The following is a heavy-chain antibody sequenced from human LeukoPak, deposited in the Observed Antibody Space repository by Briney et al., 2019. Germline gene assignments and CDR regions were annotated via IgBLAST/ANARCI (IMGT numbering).Heavy chain of an antibody. CDR3: ARLGLEAGTPFDY. V-gene: IGHV4-39*07. D-gene: IGHD1-1*01. CDR2: IYYSGST. J-gene: IGHJ4*02. Sequence: SETLSLTCTVSGGSISSSSYYWGWIRQPPGKGLEWIGSIYYSGSTYYNPSLKSRVTISVDTFKNQFSLKLSSVTAADTAVYYCARLGLEAGTPFDYWGQGTLVTVSS. CDR1: GGSISSSSYY.